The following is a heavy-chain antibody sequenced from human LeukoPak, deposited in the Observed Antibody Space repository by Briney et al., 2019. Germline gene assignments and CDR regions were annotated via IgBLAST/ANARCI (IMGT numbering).Heavy chain of an antibody. D-gene: IGHD2-8*01. J-gene: IGHJ4*02. CDR2: ISGNSGIV. V-gene: IGHV3-9*01. Sequence: GGSLRLSCAASGFTFSSYAMSWVRQAPGKGLEWVSSISGNSGIVGYADSVKGRFTISRDNAKNSLYLQMNSLRAEDTALYYCTKDRYCTYSRCPTDYWGQGTLVTVSS. CDR3: TKDRYCTYSRCPTDY. CDR1: GFTFSSYA.